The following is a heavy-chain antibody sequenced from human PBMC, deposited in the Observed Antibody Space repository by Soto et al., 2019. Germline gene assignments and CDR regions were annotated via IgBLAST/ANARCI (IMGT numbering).Heavy chain of an antibody. D-gene: IGHD1-7*01. CDR2: INPNSGGT. J-gene: IGHJ6*02. CDR3: ARGKTGTTSCVYYYYGMAV. Sequence: ASVKVSCKASGYTFTGYYMHWVRQAPGQGLEWMGWINPNSGGTNYAQKFQGWVTMTRDTSISTAYMELSRLRSDDTAVYYCARGKTGTTSCVYYYYGMAVWGQGTTVTVSS. CDR1: GYTFTGYY. V-gene: IGHV1-2*04.